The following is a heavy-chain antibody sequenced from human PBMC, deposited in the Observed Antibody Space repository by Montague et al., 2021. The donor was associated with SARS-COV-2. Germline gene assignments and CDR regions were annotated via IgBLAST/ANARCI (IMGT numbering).Heavy chain of an antibody. D-gene: IGHD5-12*01. Sequence: PALVKPTQTLTLTCSFSGFSLSTSGVGVGWIRQPPGKDLECLAITYWNDDKRYILSLKSRLTVTKDTYKNQVVLKMTNMDPVDTATYYCAHKKSGRPIEFGFWGHAPLVTVSA. V-gene: IGHV2-5*01. CDR1: GFSLSTSGVG. J-gene: IGHJ4*01. CDR2: TYWNDDK. CDR3: AHKKSGRPIEFGF.